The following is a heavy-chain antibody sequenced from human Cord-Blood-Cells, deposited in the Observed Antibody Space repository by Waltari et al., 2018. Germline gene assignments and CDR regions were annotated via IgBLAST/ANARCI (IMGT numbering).Heavy chain of an antibody. D-gene: IGHD2-21*01. CDR2: INPNSGGT. J-gene: IGHJ3*02. Sequence: VQLVQSGAEVKKPGASVTVSCQASGYTFTGYYLHCVRQAPGQGLEWMGWINPNSGGTNYAQKFQGWVTMTRDTSISTAYMELSRLRSDDTAVYYCARGLTYCGGDCYSGAFDIWGQGTMVTVSS. CDR3: ARGLTYCGGDCYSGAFDI. V-gene: IGHV1-2*04. CDR1: GYTFTGYY.